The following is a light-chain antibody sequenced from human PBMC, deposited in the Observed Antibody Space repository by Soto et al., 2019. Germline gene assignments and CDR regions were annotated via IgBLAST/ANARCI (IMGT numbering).Light chain of an antibody. J-gene: IGKJ2*01. CDR2: LGS. CDR3: MQALQTPRT. V-gene: IGKV2-28*01. CDR1: QTLLHSNGFNY. Sequence: DIVMTQSPLSLPVTPGEPASISCRASQTLLHSNGFNYLDWYLQRPGQSPQLLIYLGSNRASGVPDRFSGSGSGTDFTLKISRVEADDVGVYYCMQALQTPRTFGQGTKLDIK.